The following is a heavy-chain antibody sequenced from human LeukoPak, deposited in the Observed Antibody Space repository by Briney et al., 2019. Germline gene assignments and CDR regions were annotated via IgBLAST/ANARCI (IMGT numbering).Heavy chain of an antibody. V-gene: IGHV3-21*01. J-gene: IGHJ4*02. CDR3: ARAPTVLVGYCSSSSCQADY. Sequence: GRSLRLSCAASGFTFSSYGMHWVRQAPGKGLEWVSAIDPSSTYIYYADSVKGRFTISRDNAENSLYLQMNSLRVEDTAVYYCARAPTVLVGYCSSSSCQADYWGQGTLVTVSS. CDR2: IDPSSTYI. CDR1: GFTFSSYG. D-gene: IGHD2-2*01.